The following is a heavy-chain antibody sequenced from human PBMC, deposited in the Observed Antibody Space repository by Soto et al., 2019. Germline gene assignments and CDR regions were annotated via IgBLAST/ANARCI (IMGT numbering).Heavy chain of an antibody. J-gene: IGHJ6*02. V-gene: IGHV3-21*01. D-gene: IGHD3-10*01. CDR1: GFTFSSYS. CDR3: ARCTRSRMVFYYYGMDV. CDR2: ISSSSSYI. Sequence: GGSLRLSCAASGFTFSSYSMNWVRQAPGKGLEWVSSISSSSSYIYYADSVKGRFTISRDNAKNSLYLQMNSLRAEDTAVYYCARCTRSRMVFYYYGMDVWGQGTTVTVSS.